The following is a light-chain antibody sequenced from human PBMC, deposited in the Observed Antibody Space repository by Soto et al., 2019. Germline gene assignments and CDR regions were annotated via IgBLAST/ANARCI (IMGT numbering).Light chain of an antibody. CDR3: HQYNNWPPIT. J-gene: IGKJ3*01. CDR1: QSVNSN. CDR2: GAS. V-gene: IGKV3-15*01. Sequence: EIVMTQSPATLSVSPGERATLSCRASQSVNSNLAWYQQKPGQAPRLLIYGASTSATGIPVRFSGSGSGTEFTLTISSLQSEDFAVYYCHQYNNWPPITFGPGNKVDIK.